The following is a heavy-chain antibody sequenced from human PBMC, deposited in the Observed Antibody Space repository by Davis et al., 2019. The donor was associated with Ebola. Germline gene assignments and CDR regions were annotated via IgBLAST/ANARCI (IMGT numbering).Heavy chain of an antibody. CDR1: GDSISRYY. CDR2: VYNGKA. V-gene: IGHV4-59*12. CDR3: ARDNDPYGGRYKYRPPNAFDL. J-gene: IGHJ3*01. Sequence: PSETLSLTCSVSGDSISRYYCSWIRQAPGKTLEWVGYVYNGKAIYNPSLKSRVTIFSDTSANSFSLRLTSVTAADTAIYFCARDNDPYGGRYKYRPPNAFDLWGQGTKVAVSS. D-gene: IGHD1-26*01.